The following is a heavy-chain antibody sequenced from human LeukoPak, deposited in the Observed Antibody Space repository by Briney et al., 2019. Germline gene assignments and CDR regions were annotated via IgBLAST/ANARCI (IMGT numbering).Heavy chain of an antibody. CDR2: IRYDGSNK. Sequence: PGGSLRLSCAASGFTFSSYGLHWVRQAPGKGLEWVAFIRYDGSNKYYADSVKGRFTISRDNSKNTLYLQMSSLRAEDTAVYYCARRDYPSFDLDYWGQGALVTVSS. CDR1: GFTFSSYG. V-gene: IGHV3-30*02. CDR3: ARRDYPSFDLDY. D-gene: IGHD3-9*01. J-gene: IGHJ4*02.